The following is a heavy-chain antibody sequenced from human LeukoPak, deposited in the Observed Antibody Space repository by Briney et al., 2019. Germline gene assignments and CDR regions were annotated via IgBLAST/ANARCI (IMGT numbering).Heavy chain of an antibody. CDR1: GYTFTSYD. J-gene: IGHJ5*02. Sequence: ASVKVSCKASGYTFTSYDINWVRQATGQGLEWMGWMNPNNGNTGYAQKFQGRVTITRNTSISTAYMELSSLRSEDTAVYYCARVNYDFWSGYYHNWFDHWGQGTLVTVSS. V-gene: IGHV1-8*03. CDR2: MNPNNGNT. CDR3: ARVNYDFWSGYYHNWFDH. D-gene: IGHD3-3*01.